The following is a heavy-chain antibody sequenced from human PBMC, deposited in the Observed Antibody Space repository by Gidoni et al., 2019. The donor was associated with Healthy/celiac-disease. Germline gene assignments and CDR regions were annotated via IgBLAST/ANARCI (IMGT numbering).Heavy chain of an antibody. J-gene: IGHJ4*02. V-gene: IGHV3-33*01. CDR2: IWYDGSNK. D-gene: IGHD6-13*01. CDR3: ARDKESKQLGQYLDY. CDR1: GFPFSSYG. Sequence: QVQLVDSGGGVVQPGRSLRLSCAASGFPFSSYGRHWVRQAPGKGLEWVAVIWYDGSNKYYADAVKGRFTISRDNSKNTLYLQMNSLRAEDTAVYYCARDKESKQLGQYLDYWGQGTLVTVSS.